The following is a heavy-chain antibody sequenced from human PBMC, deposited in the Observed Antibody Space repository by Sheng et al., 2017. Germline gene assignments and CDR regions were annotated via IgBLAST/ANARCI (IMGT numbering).Heavy chain of an antibody. V-gene: IGHV4-34*01. D-gene: IGHD6-6*01. J-gene: IGHJ6*02. CDR1: GGSFSGYY. CDR3: ARGGDSSSSHYYYYGMDV. Sequence: QVQLQQWGAGLLKPSETLSLTCAVYGGSFSGYYWSWIRQPPGKGLEWIGEINHSGSTNYNPSLKSRVTISVDTSKNQFSLKLSSVTAADTAVYYCARGGDSSSSHYYYYGMDVWVQGTTVTVSS. CDR2: INHSGST.